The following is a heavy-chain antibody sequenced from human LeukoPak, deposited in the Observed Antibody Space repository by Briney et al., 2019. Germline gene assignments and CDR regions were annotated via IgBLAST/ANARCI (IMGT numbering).Heavy chain of an antibody. V-gene: IGHV4-59*11. CDR1: GGSFTTHY. D-gene: IGHD5-12*01. CDR3: ARGTKTGYTGYDWNY. CDR2: IYYSGST. Sequence: PSETLSLTCTVSGGSFTTHYWSWIRQPPGKGLEWIGYIYYSGSTSYNPSLKSRVTISVDTSSNQFSLILTSVTAADTAVYYCARGTKTGYTGYDWNYWGQGSLVTVSS. J-gene: IGHJ4*02.